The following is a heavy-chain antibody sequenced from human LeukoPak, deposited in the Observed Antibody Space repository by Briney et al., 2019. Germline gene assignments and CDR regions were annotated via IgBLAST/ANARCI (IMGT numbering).Heavy chain of an antibody. CDR1: GYTFTSYY. D-gene: IGHD6-19*01. CDR2: INPSGGST. J-gene: IGHJ5*02. Sequence: ASVKVSCKASGYTFTSYYMHWVRQAPGQGLEWMGIINPSGGSTSYAQKFQGRVAMTRDTSTSTVYMELSSLRSEDTAVYYCARSEWLVRGWFDPWGQGTLVTVSS. CDR3: ARSEWLVRGWFDP. V-gene: IGHV1-46*01.